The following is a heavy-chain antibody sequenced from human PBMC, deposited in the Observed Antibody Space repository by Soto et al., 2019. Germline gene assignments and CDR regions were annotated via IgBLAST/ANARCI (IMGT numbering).Heavy chain of an antibody. Sequence: QVQLVQSGAEVKKPGSSVKVSCKASGGTFSSYAISWVRQAPGQGLEWMGGIIPIFGTANYAQKFQGRVTITADKSTSTAYMELSSLRSEDTTVYYCARDFRIAARPGYFDYWGQGTLVTVSS. CDR3: ARDFRIAARPGYFDY. CDR2: IIPIFGTA. CDR1: GGTFSSYA. J-gene: IGHJ4*02. D-gene: IGHD6-6*01. V-gene: IGHV1-69*06.